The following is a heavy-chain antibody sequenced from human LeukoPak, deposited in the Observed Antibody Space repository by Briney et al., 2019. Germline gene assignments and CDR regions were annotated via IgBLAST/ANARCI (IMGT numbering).Heavy chain of an antibody. D-gene: IGHD2-2*02. Sequence: ASVKVSCKASGYTFTSYYMHWVRQAPGQGLEWMGIINPSGGSTSYAQKFQGRVTMTRDTSTSTVYMELSSLRSEDTAVYYCAREVVPAAISTYYGMDVWGQGTTVTGSS. J-gene: IGHJ6*02. V-gene: IGHV1-46*01. CDR1: GYTFTSYY. CDR3: AREVVPAAISTYYGMDV. CDR2: INPSGGST.